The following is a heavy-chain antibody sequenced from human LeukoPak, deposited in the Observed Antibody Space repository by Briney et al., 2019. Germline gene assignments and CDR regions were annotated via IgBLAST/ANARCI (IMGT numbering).Heavy chain of an antibody. CDR3: VRGGVDY. J-gene: IGHJ4*02. CDR2: IKQDGSEK. CDR1: GFTFSSYG. Sequence: PGGSLRLSCAASGFTFSSYGMHWVRQAPGKGLEWVANIKQDGSEKYYVDSVKGRFTISRDNAKNTLYLQMNSLRAEDTAVYYCVRGGVDYWGQRTLVTVSS. V-gene: IGHV3-7*01. D-gene: IGHD3-16*01.